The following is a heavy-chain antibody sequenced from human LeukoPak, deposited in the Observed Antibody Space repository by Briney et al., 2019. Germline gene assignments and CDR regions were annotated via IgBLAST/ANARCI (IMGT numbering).Heavy chain of an antibody. Sequence: GGSLRLSCAASGFTFSSYWMSWVRQAPGKGLEWVANLKPNGGDKYYVDSVKGRFTISRDNAKNSLYLQMNSLRAEDTAVYYCVRVDCTGGSCFSGFDCWGQGTLLTVSS. CDR1: GFTFSSYW. J-gene: IGHJ4*02. CDR3: VRVDCTGGSCFSGFDC. V-gene: IGHV3-7*01. CDR2: LKPNGGDK. D-gene: IGHD2-15*01.